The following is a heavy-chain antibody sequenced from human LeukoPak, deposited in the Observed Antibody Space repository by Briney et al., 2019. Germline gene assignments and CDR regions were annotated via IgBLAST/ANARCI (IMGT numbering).Heavy chain of an antibody. J-gene: IGHJ4*02. CDR2: INHSGST. D-gene: IGHD3-10*01. Sequence: PSETLSLTCAVYGGSFSGYYWSWIRQPPGKELEWIGEINHSGSTNYNPSLKSRVTISVDTSKNQFSLKLSSVTAADTAVYYCARPYGSGSYYRYWGQGTLVTVSS. V-gene: IGHV4-34*01. CDR1: GGSFSGYY. CDR3: ARPYGSGSYYRY.